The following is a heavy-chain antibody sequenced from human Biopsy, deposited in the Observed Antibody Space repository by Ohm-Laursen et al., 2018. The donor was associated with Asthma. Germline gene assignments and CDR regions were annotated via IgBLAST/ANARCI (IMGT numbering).Heavy chain of an antibody. J-gene: IGHJ4*02. D-gene: IGHD6-13*01. CDR3: SRDTLGYYFDI. CDR1: GTHFGSYN. V-gene: IGHV3-30-3*01. Sequence: SLRLSRSASGTHFGSYNMHWARQAPGKGLEWVAVITFDGSTQHYGDSVKGRFTISRDNSKNMLFLQMNSLRAEDTAVYYCSRDTLGYYFDIWGQGTQVTVSS. CDR2: ITFDGSTQ.